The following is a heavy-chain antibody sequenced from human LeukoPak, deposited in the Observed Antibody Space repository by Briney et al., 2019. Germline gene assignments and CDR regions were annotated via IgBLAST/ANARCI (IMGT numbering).Heavy chain of an antibody. V-gene: IGHV1-3*01. CDR3: ARPGEGDQAPYYFDY. J-gene: IGHJ4*02. Sequence: ASVNVSCKASGYTFTSYSMHWVRQAPGQKLEWMGWINAGSGNTKYSQKFQGRVTITRDTSASTAYMELSSLRSEDTAVYYCARPGEGDQAPYYFDYWGQGTLVTVSS. D-gene: IGHD7-27*01. CDR1: GYTFTSYS. CDR2: INAGSGNT.